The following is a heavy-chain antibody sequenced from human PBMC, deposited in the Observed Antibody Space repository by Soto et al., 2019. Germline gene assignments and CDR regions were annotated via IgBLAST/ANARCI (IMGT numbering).Heavy chain of an antibody. V-gene: IGHV3-23*01. J-gene: IGHJ4*02. Sequence: GGSLRLSCAASGFTFSTYAMTWVRQAPGTGLEWLSAITSSGDKTYYADSVKGRFTISRDNSKNTLYLQMNSLRAEDTALYYCAKHVCSGGGCDYFDYWAWEPWSPSPQ. CDR1: GFTFSTYA. CDR2: ITSSGDKT. CDR3: AKHVCSGGGCDYFDY. D-gene: IGHD2-15*01.